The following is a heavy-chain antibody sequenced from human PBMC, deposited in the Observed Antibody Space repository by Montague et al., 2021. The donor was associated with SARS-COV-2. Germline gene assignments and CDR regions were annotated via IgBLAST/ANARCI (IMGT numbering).Heavy chain of an antibody. CDR3: SRLNERGYHGYGSDY. Sequence: SETLSLTCVVSGDSTTSSNWWSWVRQPPGKGLEWIGEISRSGPTNYSPPLRSRVTMSIDTVKNYFSLTVTSVTAADTAVYYCSRLNERGYHGYGSDYWGQGTLVTVSS. CDR2: ISRSGPT. V-gene: IGHV4/OR15-8*02. J-gene: IGHJ4*02. CDR1: GDSTTSSNW. D-gene: IGHD5-12*01.